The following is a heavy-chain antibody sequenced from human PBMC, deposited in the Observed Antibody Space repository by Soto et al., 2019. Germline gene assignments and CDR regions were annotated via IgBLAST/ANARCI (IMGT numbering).Heavy chain of an antibody. CDR3: ARQNYDSSGYYGWFDP. Sequence: GESLKISCKGSGYSFSGYWITWVRQMPGKGLEWMGRIDPSDSYTNYSPSFQGHVSISADKSIRTAYLQWSSLKASDSAMYYCARQNYDSSGYYGWFDPWGQGTLVTVSS. CDR2: IDPSDSYT. CDR1: GYSFSGYW. J-gene: IGHJ5*02. V-gene: IGHV5-10-1*01. D-gene: IGHD3-22*01.